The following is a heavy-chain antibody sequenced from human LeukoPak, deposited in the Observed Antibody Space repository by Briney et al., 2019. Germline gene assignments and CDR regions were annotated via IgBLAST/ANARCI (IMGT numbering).Heavy chain of an antibody. Sequence: PSETLSLTCTVSGGSISTYYWSSIRQPPGKGLEWIGYIFYSGNTNYNPSLKSRVTISVDTSKNQFSLKLSSVTAADTAVYYCARVGYNSAFDIWGQGTMVTVSS. CDR1: GGSISTYY. J-gene: IGHJ3*02. D-gene: IGHD5-24*01. CDR2: IFYSGNT. V-gene: IGHV4-59*01. CDR3: ARVGYNSAFDI.